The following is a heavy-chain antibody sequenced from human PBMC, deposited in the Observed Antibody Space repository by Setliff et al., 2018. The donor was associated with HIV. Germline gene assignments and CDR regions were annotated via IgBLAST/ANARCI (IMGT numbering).Heavy chain of an antibody. V-gene: IGHV4-39*01. CDR2: IYYSGIT. CDR3: ARLAMAAAGMRWFDP. CDR1: GGSISSTNYY. J-gene: IGHJ5*02. D-gene: IGHD6-13*01. Sequence: SETLSLTCTASGGSISSTNYYWAWIRQPPGKGLEWIGSIYYSGITYYNSSLKSRVTISVDTSKNQFSQRLSSVTATDTAVHYCARLAMAAAGMRWFDPWGQGALVTVSS.